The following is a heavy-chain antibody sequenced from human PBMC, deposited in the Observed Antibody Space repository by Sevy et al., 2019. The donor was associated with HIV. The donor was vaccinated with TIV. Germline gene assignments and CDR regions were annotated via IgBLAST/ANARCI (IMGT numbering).Heavy chain of an antibody. Sequence: GGSLRLSCAASGFTLSTYGMHWVRQAPGKGLEWVAVIGYDGNNKYYADSVKGRFTISRDNSKNTLLLQMDSLRAEDTAVDYCARDPRMYGDYLLAYFDYWGQGALVTVSS. CDR1: GFTLSTYG. D-gene: IGHD2-8*01. V-gene: IGHV3-33*01. J-gene: IGHJ4*02. CDR3: ARDPRMYGDYLLAYFDY. CDR2: IGYDGNNK.